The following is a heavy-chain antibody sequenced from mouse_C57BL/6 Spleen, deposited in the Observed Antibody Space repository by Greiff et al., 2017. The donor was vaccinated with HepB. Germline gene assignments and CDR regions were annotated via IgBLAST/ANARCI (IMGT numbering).Heavy chain of an antibody. V-gene: IGHV1-59*01. Sequence: VQLQQPGAELVRPGTSVKLSCKASGYTFTSYWMHWVKQRPGQGLEWIGVIDPSDSYTNYNQKFKGKATLTVDTSSSTAYMQLSSLTSEDSAVYYCARLGAQARDYWGQGTTLTVSS. J-gene: IGHJ2*01. CDR3: ARLGAQARDY. CDR2: IDPSDSYT. CDR1: GYTFTSYW. D-gene: IGHD3-2*02.